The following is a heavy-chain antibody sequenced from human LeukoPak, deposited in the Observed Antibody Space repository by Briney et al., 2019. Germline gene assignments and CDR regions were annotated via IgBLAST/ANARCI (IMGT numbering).Heavy chain of an antibody. D-gene: IGHD3-16*01. CDR3: ARGGWGGAFDI. Sequence: GGSLRLSCAASGFTFSSYWMHWVRQAPGKGLVWVSRINTDGSSTSYADSVKGRFTISRDNAKNTLYLQMNSLRAEDTAVYYCARGGWGGAFDIWGQGTMVTVSS. CDR1: GFTFSSYW. V-gene: IGHV3-74*01. J-gene: IGHJ3*02. CDR2: INTDGSST.